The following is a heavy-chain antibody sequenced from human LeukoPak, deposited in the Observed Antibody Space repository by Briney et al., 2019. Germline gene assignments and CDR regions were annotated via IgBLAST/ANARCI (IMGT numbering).Heavy chain of an antibody. CDR2: INHSGST. CDR3: ASTYCSNTSCYVFFDY. CDR1: GGSFSGYY. J-gene: IGHJ4*02. Sequence: PSETLSLTCAVYGGSFSGYYWSWIRQPPGKGLEWIGEINHSGSTNYSPSLKSRVTISVDTSKSQFSPKLSSVTAADTAVYYCASTYCSNTSCYVFFDYWGQGTLVTVSS. D-gene: IGHD2-2*01. V-gene: IGHV4-34*01.